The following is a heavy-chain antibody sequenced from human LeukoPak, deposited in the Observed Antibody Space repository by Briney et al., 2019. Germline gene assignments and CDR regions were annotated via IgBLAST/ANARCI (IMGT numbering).Heavy chain of an antibody. CDR3: ARGPLRREDY. J-gene: IGHJ4*02. D-gene: IGHD5-12*01. Sequence: SETLSLTCAVYGGSFSSYYWSWIRQPPGKGLEWIGEINHSGSTNYNPSLKSRVTISVDTSKNQFSLKLSSVTAADTAVYYCARGPLRREDYWGQGTLVTVSS. CDR2: INHSGST. V-gene: IGHV4-34*01. CDR1: GGSFSSYY.